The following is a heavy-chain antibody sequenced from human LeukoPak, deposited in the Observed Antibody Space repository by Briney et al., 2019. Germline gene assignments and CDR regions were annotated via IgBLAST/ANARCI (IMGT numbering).Heavy chain of an antibody. CDR3: ARGIGNYYDSSGYPNDAFDI. V-gene: IGHV1-69*01. D-gene: IGHD3-22*01. J-gene: IGHJ3*02. CDR1: GGSFSSYA. CDR2: IIPIFGTA. Sequence: GASVKVSCKATGGSFSSYAISWVRQDPGQGLEWMGGIIPIFGTANYAQKFQGRVTITADETTSTAYMELSSLRSEDTAVYYCARGIGNYYDSSGYPNDAFDIWGQGTMVTVSS.